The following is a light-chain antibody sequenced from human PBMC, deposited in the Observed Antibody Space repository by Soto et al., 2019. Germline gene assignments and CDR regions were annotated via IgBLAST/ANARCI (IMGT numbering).Light chain of an antibody. CDR2: DAS. CDR3: QQYNSYSVT. J-gene: IGKJ4*01. V-gene: IGKV1-5*01. CDR1: QNIDIW. Sequence: DIQMTQSPSALSASVGDRVTITCRASQNIDIWLSWYQQKPGKAPSLLIYDASNLKSGVPSRFSGSGSGTEFTLTISSLQPDDFATYYCQQYNSYSVTFGGGTKVDIK.